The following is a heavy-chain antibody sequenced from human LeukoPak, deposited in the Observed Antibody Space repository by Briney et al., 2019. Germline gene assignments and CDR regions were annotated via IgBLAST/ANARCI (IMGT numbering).Heavy chain of an antibody. Sequence: TSSETLSLTCTVSGGSISSYYWSWIRQPPGKGLEWIGYIYYSGSTDYNPSLKSRVTISVDTSKNQFSLKLNSMTAADTAVYYCARGDYYYVGPDYWGQGTLVTVSS. CDR2: IYYSGST. CDR3: ARGDYYYVGPDY. D-gene: IGHD3-10*02. CDR1: GGSISSYY. V-gene: IGHV4-59*01. J-gene: IGHJ4*02.